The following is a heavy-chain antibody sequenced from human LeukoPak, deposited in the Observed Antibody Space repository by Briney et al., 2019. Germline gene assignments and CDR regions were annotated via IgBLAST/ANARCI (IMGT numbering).Heavy chain of an antibody. CDR2: ISYGGSDK. CDR1: GFTFTNYG. CDR3: AKGIDSSGYWADY. Sequence: GGSLRLSCAASGFTFTNYGMHWVRQAPGKGLEWVALISYGGSDKNYADSVKGRFTISRDNSKNTLYMQMNSLRAEDTAVYYCAKGIDSSGYWADYWGQGTLVTVSS. V-gene: IGHV3-30*18. D-gene: IGHD3-22*01. J-gene: IGHJ4*02.